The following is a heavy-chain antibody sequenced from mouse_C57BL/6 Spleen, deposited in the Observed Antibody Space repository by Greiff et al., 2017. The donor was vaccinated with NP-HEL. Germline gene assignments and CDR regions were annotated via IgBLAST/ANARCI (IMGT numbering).Heavy chain of an antibody. CDR1: GYSITSGYY. CDR3: ARSLLLDY. Sequence: EVKLVESGPGLVKPSQSLSLTCSVTGYSITSGYYWNWIRQFPGNKLEWMGYISYDGSNNYNPSLKNRISITRDTSKNQFFLKLNSVTTEDTATYYCARSLLLDYWGQGTTLTVSS. CDR2: ISYDGSN. V-gene: IGHV3-6*01. D-gene: IGHD2-10*01. J-gene: IGHJ2*01.